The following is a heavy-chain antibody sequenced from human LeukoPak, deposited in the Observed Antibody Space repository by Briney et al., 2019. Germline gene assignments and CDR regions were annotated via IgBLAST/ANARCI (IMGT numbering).Heavy chain of an antibody. J-gene: IGHJ6*02. CDR3: ARQGDGVEYFYAVDV. V-gene: IGHV4-34*01. Sequence: PSETLSLTCAVYGGSFSGYYWTWIRQPPGKGLEWIGEINHRGVTKYSPSLMSRVTISVDTSKNQFSLKVSSVTAADTAIYYCARQGDGVEYFYAVDVWGQGTTVTVSS. CDR1: GGSFSGYY. CDR2: INHRGVT. D-gene: IGHD3-16*01.